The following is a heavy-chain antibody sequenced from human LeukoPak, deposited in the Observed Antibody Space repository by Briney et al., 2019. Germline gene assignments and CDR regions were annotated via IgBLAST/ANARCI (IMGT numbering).Heavy chain of an antibody. D-gene: IGHD2-2*01. CDR2: ISSSSSTI. J-gene: IGHJ4*02. Sequence: GGSLRLSCAASGFTFSNYSMNWVRQAPGKGLEWVSYISSSSSTIYYADSVKGRFTISRDNAKNSLYLQMNSLRAEDTAVYYCARDGRPGYQLLWSGVDYWGQGTLVTVSS. CDR1: GFTFSNYS. V-gene: IGHV3-48*01. CDR3: ARDGRPGYQLLWSGVDY.